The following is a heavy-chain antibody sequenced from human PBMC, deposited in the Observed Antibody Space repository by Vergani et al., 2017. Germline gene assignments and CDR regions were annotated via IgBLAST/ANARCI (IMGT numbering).Heavy chain of an antibody. CDR2: ISSSGSTI. Sequence: VQLVESGGGVVQPGRSLRLSCAASGFTFSSYAMHWVRQAPGKGLEWVSYISSSGSTIYYADSVKGRFTISRDNAKNSLYLQMNSLRAVDTAVYYCARGGGNSAFYYYMDVWGKGTTVTVSS. D-gene: IGHD4-23*01. J-gene: IGHJ6*03. CDR1: GFTFSSYA. CDR3: ARGGGNSAFYYYMDV. V-gene: IGHV3-48*04.